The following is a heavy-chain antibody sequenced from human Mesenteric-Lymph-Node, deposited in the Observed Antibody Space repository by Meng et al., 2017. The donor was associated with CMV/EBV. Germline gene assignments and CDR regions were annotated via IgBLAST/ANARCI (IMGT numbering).Heavy chain of an antibody. J-gene: IGHJ4*02. CDR1: GGSISSGGYY. CDR3: ARGSGSFHFDY. Sequence: TCTVSGGSISSGGYYWSWIRQHPGKGLEWIGYIYYSGSTYYNPYLKSRVTISVDTSKNQFSLKLSSVTAADTAVYYCARGSGSFHFDYWGQGTLVTVSS. CDR2: IYYSGST. D-gene: IGHD3-10*01. V-gene: IGHV4-31*03.